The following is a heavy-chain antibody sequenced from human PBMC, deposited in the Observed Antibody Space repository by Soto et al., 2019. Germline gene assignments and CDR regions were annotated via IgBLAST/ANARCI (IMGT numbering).Heavy chain of an antibody. J-gene: IGHJ6*02. CDR3: ARQYYYGSGSYGDYYYYGMDV. D-gene: IGHD3-10*01. CDR2: IYYSGST. Sequence: SETLSLTCTDSGGSISSSSYYWGWIRQPPGKGLEWIGSIYYSGSTYYNPSLKSRVTISVDTSKNQFSLKLSSVTAADTAVYYCARQYYYGSGSYGDYYYYGMDVWGQGTTVTVSS. CDR1: GGSISSSSYY. V-gene: IGHV4-39*01.